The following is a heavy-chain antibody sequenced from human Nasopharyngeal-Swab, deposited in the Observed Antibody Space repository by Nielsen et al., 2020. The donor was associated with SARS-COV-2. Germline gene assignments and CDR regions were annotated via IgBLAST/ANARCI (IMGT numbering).Heavy chain of an antibody. Sequence: GSLRLSYAVSGGSVSSNDWWTLVRQSPGKGLEWIGEVSHSGSINYNPSLKSRVTLSMDKSKRQFSLRLTSVSAADTAVYFCARGDLVVVPSPILGLGPFFYYFYLDVWGKGTTVTVSS. CDR1: GGSVSSNDW. V-gene: IGHV4-4*01. CDR2: VSHSGSI. J-gene: IGHJ6*03. D-gene: IGHD2-2*01. CDR3: ARGDLVVVPSPILGLGPFFYYFYLDV.